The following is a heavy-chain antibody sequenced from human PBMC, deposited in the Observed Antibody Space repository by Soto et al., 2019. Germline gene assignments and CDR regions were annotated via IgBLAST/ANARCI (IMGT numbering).Heavy chain of an antibody. CDR3: AKEPHNFTWYGSTGMDV. D-gene: IGHD6-13*01. Sequence: RGSLRLSCAASGFSFSNYGIHWVRQAPGKGLEWVAFISFDGTNTYYTDYLRGRFTISRDNSKNTVYLQLNSLTAEDTAVYYCAKEPHNFTWYGSTGMDVWGQGTTVTVSS. J-gene: IGHJ6*02. CDR1: GFSFSNYG. CDR2: ISFDGTNT. V-gene: IGHV3-30*18.